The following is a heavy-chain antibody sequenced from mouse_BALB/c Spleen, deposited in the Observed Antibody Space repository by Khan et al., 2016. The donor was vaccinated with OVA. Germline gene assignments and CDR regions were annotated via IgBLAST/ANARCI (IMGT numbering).Heavy chain of an antibody. Sequence: EVELVESGGGLVQPGGSRKLSCAASGFTFSSFGMHWVRQAPEKGLEWVAYISSGSNTTYYAATLKGRFTISRDNPKNTLFLQMTTLRSEDTAMCYCARDSCGYMGYFDYWGQGTTLTVSS. J-gene: IGHJ2*01. V-gene: IGHV5-17*02. CDR2: ISSGSNTT. D-gene: IGHD1-2*01. CDR1: GFTFSSFG. CDR3: ARDSCGYMGYFDY.